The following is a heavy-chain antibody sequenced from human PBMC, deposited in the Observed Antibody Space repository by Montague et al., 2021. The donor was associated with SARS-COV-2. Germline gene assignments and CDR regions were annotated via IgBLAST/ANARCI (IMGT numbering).Heavy chain of an antibody. D-gene: IGHD2-21*01. Sequence: SLRLSCAASGFTVSSNYMSWVRQAPGKGLEWVSIIYSGGTTYYADSVNGRFTISRDNFKNTLYLQTNSLRAEDTAVYYCAKGFSGGDFLIRSGLDVWGQGTTVTVSS. CDR2: IYSGGTT. CDR3: AKGFSGGDFLIRSGLDV. J-gene: IGHJ6*02. CDR1: GFTVSSNY. V-gene: IGHV3-53*01.